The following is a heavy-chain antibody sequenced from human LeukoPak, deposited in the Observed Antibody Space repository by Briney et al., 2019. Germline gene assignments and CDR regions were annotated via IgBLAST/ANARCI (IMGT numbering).Heavy chain of an antibody. Sequence: SETLSLTCAVYGGSFSGDYWSWIRQPPGKGLEWIGEIKHRGSTNYNPSPRSRFTISVDTSKHQFSLKLSYVPAADTAVYYCARHSPTTVTTLAFDLWGQGTIVTVSS. CDR2: IKHRGST. J-gene: IGHJ3*01. D-gene: IGHD4-17*01. V-gene: IGHV4-34*01. CDR1: GGSFSGDY. CDR3: ARHSPTTVTTLAFDL.